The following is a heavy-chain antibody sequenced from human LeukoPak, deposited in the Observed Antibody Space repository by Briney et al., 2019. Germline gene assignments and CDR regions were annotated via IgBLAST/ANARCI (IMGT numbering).Heavy chain of an antibody. CDR3: AREEGEQYARDY. CDR2: ISYDGSNK. D-gene: IGHD2-2*01. Sequence: GGSLRLSCAASGFTFSSYAMHWVRQAPGKGLEWVAVISYDGSNKYYADSVKGRFTISRDNSKSTLYLQMNSLRAEDTAVYYCAREEGEQYARDYWGQGTLVTVSS. V-gene: IGHV3-30-3*01. J-gene: IGHJ4*02. CDR1: GFTFSSYA.